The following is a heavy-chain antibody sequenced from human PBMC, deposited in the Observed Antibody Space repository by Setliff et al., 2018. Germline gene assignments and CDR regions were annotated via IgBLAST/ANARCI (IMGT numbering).Heavy chain of an antibody. CDR3: ARTGTYRYFDY. J-gene: IGHJ4*02. Sequence: SETLSLTCSVPGDSISTFSYYWGWIRQPPGKGLEWIGRIYYSGNNYYNASLKSRLTISVDTSKNQFSLKLRSVTAADTAVYYCARTGTYRYFDYWGQGILVTVSS. D-gene: IGHD1-1*01. CDR2: IYYSGNN. CDR1: GDSISTFSYY. V-gene: IGHV4-39*01.